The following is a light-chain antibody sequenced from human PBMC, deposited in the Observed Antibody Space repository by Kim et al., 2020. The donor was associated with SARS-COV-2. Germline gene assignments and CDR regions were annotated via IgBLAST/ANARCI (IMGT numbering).Light chain of an antibody. CDR2: NTN. J-gene: IGLJ3*02. Sequence: QTVVTQEPSFSVSPGGTVTLTCGLSSGSVSTSYYPSWYQQTPGQAPRTLIYNTNTRSSGVPDRFSGSILGNKAALTITGAQADDESDYYCVLYMGNGIWVFGGGTQLTVL. V-gene: IGLV8-61*01. CDR3: VLYMGNGIWV. CDR1: SGSVSTSYY.